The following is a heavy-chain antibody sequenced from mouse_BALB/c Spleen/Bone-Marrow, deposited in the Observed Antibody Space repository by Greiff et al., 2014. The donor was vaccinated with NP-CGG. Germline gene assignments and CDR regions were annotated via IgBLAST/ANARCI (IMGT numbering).Heavy chain of an antibody. V-gene: IGHV1S81*02. Sequence: VQLQQSGAELVKPGASVKLSCKASGYTFTSYYMYWVKQRPGQGLEWIGEINPSKGGTNFNEKLKSKATLTVDKSSSTAYMQRSSLTSEDSAVYYCTRWYYGNYFDYWGQGTTRTDSS. CDR2: INPSKGGT. J-gene: IGHJ2*01. CDR3: TRWYYGNYFDY. CDR1: GYTFTSYY. D-gene: IGHD2-1*01.